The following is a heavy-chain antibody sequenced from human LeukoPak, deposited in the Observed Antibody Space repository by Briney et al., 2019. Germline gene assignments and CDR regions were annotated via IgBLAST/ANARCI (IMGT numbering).Heavy chain of an antibody. CDR3: ASPRSGYRYTFDY. CDR1: AASISNYY. V-gene: IGHV4-4*09. D-gene: IGHD3-22*01. Sequence: SETLSLTCAVSAASISNYYWSWIRQAPGKGLEWIGYISTSASTNYNPSLKSRVSLSLDTYKNRFSLSLNFVTAADTAVYYCASPRSGYRYTFDYWGQGALVTVSS. CDR2: ISTSAST. J-gene: IGHJ4*02.